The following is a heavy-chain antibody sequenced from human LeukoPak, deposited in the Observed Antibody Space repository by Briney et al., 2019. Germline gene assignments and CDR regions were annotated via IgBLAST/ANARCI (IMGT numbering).Heavy chain of an antibody. CDR1: GSTLTKIS. V-gene: IGHV1-24*01. J-gene: IGHJ4*02. Sequence: ASVKVSCKVSGSTLTKISIDWVRQAPGKGLECMGTFGPQVGETIHSQKLQGRLKMTADTSTDTAYMEMSSLQSEDSAVYYCATGAMVYEYWGQGTLVTVSS. D-gene: IGHD3-10*01. CDR3: ATGAMVYEY. CDR2: FGPQVGET.